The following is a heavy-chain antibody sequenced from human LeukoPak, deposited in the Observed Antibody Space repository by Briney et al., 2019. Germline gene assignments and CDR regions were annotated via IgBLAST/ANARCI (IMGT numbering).Heavy chain of an antibody. CDR1: GYTFTGYY. D-gene: IGHD3-3*01. CDR2: INPNSGGT. J-gene: IGHJ4*02. CDR3: ARSTVLRFLERFTIDY. V-gene: IGHV1-2*02. Sequence: ASVKVSCKASGYTFTGYYMHWVRQAPGQGLEWMGWINPNSGGTNYAQKFQGRVTMTRDTSISTAYMELSRLRSDDTAVYYCARSTVLRFLERFTIDYWGQGTLVTVSS.